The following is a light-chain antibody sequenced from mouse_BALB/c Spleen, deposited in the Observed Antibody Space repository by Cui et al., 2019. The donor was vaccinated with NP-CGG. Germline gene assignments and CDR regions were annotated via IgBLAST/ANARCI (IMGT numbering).Light chain of an antibody. CDR2: GTN. CDR3: ALWYSNHWV. J-gene: IGLJ1*01. CDR1: TGAVTTSNY. V-gene: IGLV1*01. Sequence: QAALTPESALTTSPGETVTLTCRSSTGAVTTSNYANWVQEKPNHLFTGLIGGTNNRAPSVPARFSGSLIGDKAALTITGTQTEDEAIYFCALWYSNHWVFGGGTKLTVL.